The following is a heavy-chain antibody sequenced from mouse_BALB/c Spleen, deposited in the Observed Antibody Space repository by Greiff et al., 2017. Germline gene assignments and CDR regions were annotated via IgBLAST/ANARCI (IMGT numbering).Heavy chain of an antibody. D-gene: IGHD1-1*01. CDR1: GFNIKDTY. CDR2: IDPANGNT. CDR3: ARDYYGSMGAMDY. V-gene: IGHV14-3*02. Sequence: VHVKQSGAELVKPGASVKLSCTASGFNIKDTYMHWVKQRPEQGLEWIGRIDPANGNTKYDPKFQGKATITADTSSNTAYLQLSSLTSEDTAVYYCARDYYGSMGAMDYWGQGTSVTVSS. J-gene: IGHJ4*01.